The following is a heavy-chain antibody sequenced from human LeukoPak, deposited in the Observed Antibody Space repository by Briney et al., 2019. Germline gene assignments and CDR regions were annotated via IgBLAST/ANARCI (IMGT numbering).Heavy chain of an antibody. J-gene: IGHJ4*02. CDR1: GFTFSDYY. Sequence: GGSLRLSCAASGFTFSDYYMSWIRQAPGKGLEWVSYISSSGSTIYYADSVKGRFTISRDNAKNSLYLQMNSLRAEDMALYYCAKGRKATVTSDFDYWGQGTLVTVSS. CDR2: ISSSGSTI. CDR3: AKGRKATVTSDFDY. V-gene: IGHV3-11*01. D-gene: IGHD4-17*01.